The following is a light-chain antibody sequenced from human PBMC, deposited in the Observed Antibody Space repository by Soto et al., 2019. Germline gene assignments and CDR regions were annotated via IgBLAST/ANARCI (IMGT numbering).Light chain of an antibody. CDR2: AAS. Sequence: DIQMTQSPASLSASVGDRVIFTCRASQDISNYLAWYQQKPGKVPKLLIYAASTLQSGVPSRFSGSGSGTDFTLTISSLQPEDVATYYCQKYHSAPWTFGQGTKVEI. CDR1: QDISNY. V-gene: IGKV1-27*01. CDR3: QKYHSAPWT. J-gene: IGKJ1*01.